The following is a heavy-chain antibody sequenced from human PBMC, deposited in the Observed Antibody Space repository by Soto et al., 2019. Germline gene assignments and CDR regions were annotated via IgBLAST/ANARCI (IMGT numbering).Heavy chain of an antibody. V-gene: IGHV4-61*01. Sequence: QVQLQESGPGLVKPSETLSLTCTVSGGSVSSGSNYWSWIRQPPGKGLEWIGYIFDSGSTNYNPSLKSRVTISVDTSKNQFSLKLSSVTAADTAVYYCARDRWFGYWGQGTLVTVSS. CDR1: GGSVSSGSNY. D-gene: IGHD2-15*01. CDR2: IFDSGST. CDR3: ARDRWFGY. J-gene: IGHJ4*02.